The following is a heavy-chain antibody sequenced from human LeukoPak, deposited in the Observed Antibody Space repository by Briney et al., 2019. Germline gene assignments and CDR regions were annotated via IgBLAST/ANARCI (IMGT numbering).Heavy chain of an antibody. CDR2: INPDSGAT. Sequence: ASVKVSCKASGYSFIDYYMHWVRQAPGQGLEWMGWINPDSGATNYAQKFQGRVTMTRDTSMSTAYMELSRLRSDDTAVYYCARASSLIDDSWSGYYSSLDYWGQGTLVTVSS. CDR3: ARASSLIDDSWSGYYSSLDY. J-gene: IGHJ4*02. V-gene: IGHV1-2*02. D-gene: IGHD3-3*01. CDR1: GYSFIDYY.